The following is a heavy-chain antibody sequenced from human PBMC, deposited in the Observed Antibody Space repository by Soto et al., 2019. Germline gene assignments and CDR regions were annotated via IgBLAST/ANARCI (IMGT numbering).Heavy chain of an antibody. CDR3: ARDLHYCSSTSCTNRYYFDY. V-gene: IGHV1-69*13. CDR1: GGTFSSYA. J-gene: IGHJ4*02. D-gene: IGHD2-2*01. Sequence: SVKVSCKASGGTFSSYAISWVRQAPGQGLEWMGGIIPIFGTANYAQKFQGRVTITADESTSTAYMELSSLRSEDTAVYYCARDLHYCSSTSCTNRYYFDYWGQGTLVTVSS. CDR2: IIPIFGTA.